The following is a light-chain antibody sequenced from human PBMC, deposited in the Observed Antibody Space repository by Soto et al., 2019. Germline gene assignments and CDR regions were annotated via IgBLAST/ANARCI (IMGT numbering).Light chain of an antibody. V-gene: IGKV3-15*01. Sequence: LVPAALSVSLGERATLSCKASQSVSSNLAWYQQKPGQAPRLLIYGASTRATGIPARFSGSGSGTEFTLTISSLQSEDFAVYYCQQYNNWPLTFGQGTKVDIK. CDR2: GAS. J-gene: IGKJ1*01. CDR1: QSVSSN. CDR3: QQYNNWPLT.